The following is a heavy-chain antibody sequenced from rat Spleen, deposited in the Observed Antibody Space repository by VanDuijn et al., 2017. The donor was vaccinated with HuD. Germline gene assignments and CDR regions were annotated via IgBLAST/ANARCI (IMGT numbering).Heavy chain of an antibody. J-gene: IGHJ2*01. Sequence: QVQLKESGPGLVQPSQTLSLTCTVSGFSLTDNSVHWVRQPPGKGLEWMGGIWGDETTDYNPALKSRLSISRDTSKSQVFLRMDSLQTDDTAIYFCSCDGYYWGQGVMVTVSS. CDR3: SCDGYY. CDR2: IWGDETT. D-gene: IGHD1-12*03. CDR1: GFSLTDNS. V-gene: IGHV2-1*01.